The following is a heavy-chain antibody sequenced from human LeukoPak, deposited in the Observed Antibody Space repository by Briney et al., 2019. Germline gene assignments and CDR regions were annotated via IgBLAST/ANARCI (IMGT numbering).Heavy chain of an antibody. Sequence: GASVKVSCKASGGTFSSYAISWVRHAPGQGLEWMGGIIPIFGTANYAQKFQGRVTITTDESTSTAYMELSSLRSEDTAVYYCAREVGDFWSGYFDYWGQGTLVTVSS. J-gene: IGHJ4*02. CDR2: IIPIFGTA. V-gene: IGHV1-69*05. CDR3: AREVGDFWSGYFDY. CDR1: GGTFSSYA. D-gene: IGHD3-3*01.